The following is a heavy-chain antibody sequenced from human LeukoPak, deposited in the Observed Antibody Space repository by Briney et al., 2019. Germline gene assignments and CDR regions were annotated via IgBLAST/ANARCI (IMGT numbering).Heavy chain of an antibody. CDR2: ISSSSSYI. Sequence: GGSLRLSCAASGFTFSSYSMNWVRQAPGKGLEWVSSISSSSSYIYYADSVKGRFTISRDNAKNSLYLQMNSLRAEDTAVYYCARVHLSSSWSFDYWGQGTLVTVSS. V-gene: IGHV3-21*01. J-gene: IGHJ4*02. D-gene: IGHD6-13*01. CDR3: ARVHLSSSWSFDY. CDR1: GFTFSSYS.